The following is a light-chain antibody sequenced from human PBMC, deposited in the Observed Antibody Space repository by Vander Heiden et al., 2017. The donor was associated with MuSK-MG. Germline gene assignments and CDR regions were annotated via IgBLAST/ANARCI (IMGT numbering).Light chain of an antibody. V-gene: IGKV1-27*01. J-gene: IGKJ4*01. CDR3: QSDYSAPLT. CDR1: QDISKY. Sequence: DLHFTPSPSSLSASVGDRVAISFRASQDISKYLAWYQQKPGKAPKLLIYAASTSQAGVPSGLSGGGSATAFTLTISSLQPEDVAAYYCQSDYSAPLTFGGGTKVEIK. CDR2: AAS.